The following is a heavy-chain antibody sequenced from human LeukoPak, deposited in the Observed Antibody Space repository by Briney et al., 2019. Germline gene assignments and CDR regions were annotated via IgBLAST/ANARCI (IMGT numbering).Heavy chain of an antibody. J-gene: IGHJ4*02. CDR3: ARADWDTAMIDY. CDR2: ISWSSGNI. V-gene: IGHV3-9*01. Sequence: GGSLRLSCAASGFTFDDYAMHWVRQAPGKGLEWVSGISWSSGNIGYAESVKGRFTISRDNAKNSLYLQMNSLRAEDTAVYYCARADWDTAMIDYWGQGTLVTVSS. CDR1: GFTFDDYA. D-gene: IGHD5-18*01.